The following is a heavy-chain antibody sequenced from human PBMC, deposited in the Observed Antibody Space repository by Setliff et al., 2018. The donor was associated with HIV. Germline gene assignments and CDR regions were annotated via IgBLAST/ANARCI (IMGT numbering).Heavy chain of an antibody. CDR3: AKVVRGAISTIIDY. Sequence: GGSLRLSCADSGFTFTTYSMNWVRQAPGKGLEWVSSISGSGRTTDYADSVKGRFTSSRDHSKNTLYLQMNSLRAEDTAVYYCAKVVRGAISTIIDYWGQGTLVTVSS. J-gene: IGHJ4*02. CDR1: GFTFTTYS. CDR2: ISGSGRTT. V-gene: IGHV3-23*01. D-gene: IGHD3-10*01.